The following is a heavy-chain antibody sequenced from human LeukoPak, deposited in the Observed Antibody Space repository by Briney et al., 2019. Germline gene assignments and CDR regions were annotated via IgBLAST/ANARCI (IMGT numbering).Heavy chain of an antibody. Sequence: SETLSLTCTVSGDSMRSFYWSWIRQPPGKGLEWIGYIYYSGSTNYNPSLQSRVTISVDTSKNQFSLKLSSVTAADTAVYYCARAGYSSSWYFFDYWGQGTLVTVSS. V-gene: IGHV4-59*01. CDR3: ARAGYSSSWYFFDY. D-gene: IGHD6-13*01. CDR1: GDSMRSFY. J-gene: IGHJ4*02. CDR2: IYYSGST.